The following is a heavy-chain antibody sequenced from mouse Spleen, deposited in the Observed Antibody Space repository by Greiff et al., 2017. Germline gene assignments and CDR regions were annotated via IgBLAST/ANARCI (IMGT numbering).Heavy chain of an antibody. D-gene: IGHD1-2*01. J-gene: IGHJ4*01. CDR3: ARPSTATYAMDY. CDR1: GFTFSSYG. CDR2: ISGGGSYT. Sequence: EVNLVESGGGLVKPGGSLKLSCAASGFTFSSYGMSWVRQTPEKRLEWVATISGGGSYTYYPDSVKGRFTISRDNAKNNLYLQMSSLRSEDTALYYCARPSTATYAMDYWGQGTSVTVSS. V-gene: IGHV5-9-2*01.